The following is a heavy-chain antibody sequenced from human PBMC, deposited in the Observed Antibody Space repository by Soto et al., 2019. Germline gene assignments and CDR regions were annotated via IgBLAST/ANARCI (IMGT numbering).Heavy chain of an antibody. V-gene: IGHV1-69*02. D-gene: IGHD3-22*01. CDR3: ATNYYDSSGYYYYFDY. J-gene: IGHJ4*02. Sequence: ASVKVSCKASGGTFSSYTISWVRQAPGQGLEWVGRIIPILGIANYAQKFQGRVTITADKSTSTAYMELSSLRSEDTAVYYCATNYYDSSGYYYYFDYWGQGTLVTVSS. CDR2: IIPILGIA. CDR1: GGTFSSYT.